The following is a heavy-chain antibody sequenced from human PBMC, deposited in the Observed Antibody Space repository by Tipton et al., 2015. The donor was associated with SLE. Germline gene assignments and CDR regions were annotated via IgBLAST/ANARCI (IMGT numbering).Heavy chain of an antibody. CDR3: ARDATPGDYTEYFHH. CDR2: IWYDGSKK. CDR1: GFTFSNYY. Sequence: SLRLSCAASGFTFSNYYMTWVRQAPGKGLGWVAVIWYDGSKKYYVDSVKGRFTISRDNSKNTLYLQMNSLRAEDTAVYYCARDATPGDYTEYFHHWGQGTLVTVSS. V-gene: IGHV3-33*08. D-gene: IGHD4-17*01. J-gene: IGHJ1*01.